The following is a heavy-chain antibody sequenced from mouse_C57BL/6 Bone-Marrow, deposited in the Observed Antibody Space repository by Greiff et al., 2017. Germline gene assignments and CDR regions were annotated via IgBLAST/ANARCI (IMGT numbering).Heavy chain of an antibody. CDR1: GYSFTGYY. CDR3: ARQGMYYYGSSYGWYFDV. D-gene: IGHD1-1*01. V-gene: IGHV1-31*01. J-gene: IGHJ1*03. CDR2: IYPYNGVS. Sequence: EVKVVESGPELVKPGASVKISCKASGYSFTGYYMHWVKQSHGHILDWIGYIYPYNGVSSYNQKFNGKATLTVDKSSSTAYMELRSLTSEDSAVYYCARQGMYYYGSSYGWYFDVGGTGTTVTVSS.